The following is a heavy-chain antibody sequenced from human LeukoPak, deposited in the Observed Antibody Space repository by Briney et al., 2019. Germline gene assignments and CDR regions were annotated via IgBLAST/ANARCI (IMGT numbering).Heavy chain of an antibody. CDR3: ARDIPYDFWSGYYTH. CDR2: IYSGGST. D-gene: IGHD3-3*01. CDR1: GFTVSSNY. V-gene: IGHV3-66*02. Sequence: PGGSLRLSCAASGFTVSSNYMSWVRQAPGKGLEWVSVIYSGGSTYYADSVKGRFTISRDNSKNTLYLQMNSLRAEDTAVYYRARDIPYDFWSGYYTHWGQGTLVTVSS. J-gene: IGHJ4*02.